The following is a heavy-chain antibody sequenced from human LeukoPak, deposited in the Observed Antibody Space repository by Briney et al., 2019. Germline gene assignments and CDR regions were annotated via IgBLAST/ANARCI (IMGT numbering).Heavy chain of an antibody. CDR3: ASGPYPAAGTDHQFDY. V-gene: IGHV4-59*01. CDR1: GASISSYY. CDR2: IYYSGST. J-gene: IGHJ4*02. Sequence: SETLSLTCTVSGASISSYYWSWVRQPPGKGLEWIGYIYYSGSTKYNPSLKSRVTISVDTSKNQFSLKLSSVTAADTAVYYCASGPYPAAGTDHQFDYWGQGTLVTVSS. D-gene: IGHD6-13*01.